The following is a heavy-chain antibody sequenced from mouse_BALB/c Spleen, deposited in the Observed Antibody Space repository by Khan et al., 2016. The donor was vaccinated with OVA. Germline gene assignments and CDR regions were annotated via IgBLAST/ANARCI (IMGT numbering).Heavy chain of an antibody. J-gene: IGHJ2*01. D-gene: IGHD2-4*01. CDR3: AGLEII. CDR2: IWAGCSS. V-gene: IGHV2-9*02. CDR1: GFSLTSYG. Sequence: QVQLKESGPGLVAPSQSLYITCTVSGFSLTSYGVHWVRQPPGKGLEWLGVIWAGCSSNYNSALMSRLSISKDYSKSKVFLKMNSLQTDETAMYYYAGLEIIWGKGTTLTVSS.